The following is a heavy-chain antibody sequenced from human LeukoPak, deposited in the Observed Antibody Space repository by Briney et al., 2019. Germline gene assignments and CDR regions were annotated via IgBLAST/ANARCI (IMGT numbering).Heavy chain of an antibody. J-gene: IGHJ6*02. Sequence: ASVKVSCKASGYTFTSYGISWVRQAPGQGLEWMGWISAHNGNTNYAQKLQGRVTMTTDTSTSTAYMELRSLRSDDTAVYYCARWIQLWLRSFYYYYGMDVWGQGTTVTVSS. CDR2: ISAHNGNT. V-gene: IGHV1-18*01. CDR1: GYTFTSYG. CDR3: ARWIQLWLRSFYYYYGMDV. D-gene: IGHD5-18*01.